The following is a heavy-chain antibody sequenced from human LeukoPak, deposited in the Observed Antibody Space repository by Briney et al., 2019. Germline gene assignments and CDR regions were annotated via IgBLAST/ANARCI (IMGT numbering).Heavy chain of an antibody. J-gene: IGHJ4*02. D-gene: IGHD5-24*01. CDR2: ISGSGGST. CDR3: AKVMGPGKRRCFDY. V-gene: IGHV3-23*01. Sequence: GGSLSLSCAASGFAFSSSWMTWVRQAPGKGLEWVSAISGSGGSTYYADSVKGRFTISRDNSKNTLYLQMNSLRAEDTAVYYCAKVMGPGKRRCFDYWGQGTLVTVSS. CDR1: GFAFSSSW.